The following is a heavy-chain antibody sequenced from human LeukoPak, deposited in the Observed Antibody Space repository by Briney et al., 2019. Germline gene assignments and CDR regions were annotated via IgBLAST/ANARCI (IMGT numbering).Heavy chain of an antibody. J-gene: IGHJ4*02. CDR1: GFTFSQYW. CDR2: IKHDGSEKQDGSEK. Sequence: GGSLRLSCAASGFTFSQYWMSWVRQAPGKGLEWVANIKHDGSEKQDGSEKNYVDSVKGRFTISRDKSKNTLHLQLNSLRTEDTALYYCIQGFYFDSWGQGTLVTVSS. V-gene: IGHV3-7*03. CDR3: IQGFYFDS.